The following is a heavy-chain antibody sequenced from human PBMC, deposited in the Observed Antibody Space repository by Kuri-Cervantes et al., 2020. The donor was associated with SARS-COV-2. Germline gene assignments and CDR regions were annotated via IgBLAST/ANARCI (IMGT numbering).Heavy chain of an antibody. CDR1: GFTFSSYG. Sequence: GESLKISCAASGFTFSSYGMHWVRQAPGKGLEWVAVIWYGGSNKYYADSVKGRFTISRDNSKNTLYLQMNSLRAEDTAVYYCVRDGDHWNFDYWGQGTLVTVSS. D-gene: IGHD1-1*01. V-gene: IGHV3-33*01. J-gene: IGHJ4*02. CDR3: VRDGDHWNFDY. CDR2: IWYGGSNK.